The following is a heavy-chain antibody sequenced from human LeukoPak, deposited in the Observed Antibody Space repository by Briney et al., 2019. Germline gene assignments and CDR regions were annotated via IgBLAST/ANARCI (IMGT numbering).Heavy chain of an antibody. D-gene: IGHD3-10*01. Sequence: SETLSLTCTVSGYSISSGYYWGWIRQPPGKGLEWIGSIYHSGSTYYNPSLKSRVTISVDTSKNQFSLKLSSVTAADTAVYYCARVMWFGELLFDYWGQGTLVTVSS. CDR2: IYHSGST. CDR1: GYSISSGYY. V-gene: IGHV4-38-2*02. J-gene: IGHJ4*02. CDR3: ARVMWFGELLFDY.